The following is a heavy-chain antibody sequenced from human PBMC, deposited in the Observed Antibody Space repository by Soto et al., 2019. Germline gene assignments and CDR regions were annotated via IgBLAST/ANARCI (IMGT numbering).Heavy chain of an antibody. CDR3: ARSGYYQYNWFDP. Sequence: QVQLVQSGAEVKKPGASVKVSCKASGYTFTSYAMHWVRQAPGQRLEWMGWINAGNGNTKYSQKFQGRVTITRDTAASTAYMELSSLRSEDTAVYYCARSGYYQYNWFDPWGQGTLVTVSS. CDR1: GYTFTSYA. J-gene: IGHJ5*02. CDR2: INAGNGNT. D-gene: IGHD3-22*01. V-gene: IGHV1-3*01.